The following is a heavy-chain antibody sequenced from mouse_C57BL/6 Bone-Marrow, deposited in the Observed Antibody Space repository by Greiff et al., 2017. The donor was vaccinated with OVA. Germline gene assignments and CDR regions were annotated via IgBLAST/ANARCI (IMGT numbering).Heavy chain of an antibody. Sequence: QVQLQQPGAELVKPGASVKMSCKASGYTFTSYWITWVKQRPGQGLEWIGDIYPGSGSTNYNEKFKSKATLTVDTSSSTAYMQLSSLTSEDSAVYYCARPTTVVEDYAMDYWGQGTSVTVSS. J-gene: IGHJ4*01. D-gene: IGHD1-1*01. CDR2: IYPGSGST. CDR1: GYTFTSYW. V-gene: IGHV1-55*01. CDR3: ARPTTVVEDYAMDY.